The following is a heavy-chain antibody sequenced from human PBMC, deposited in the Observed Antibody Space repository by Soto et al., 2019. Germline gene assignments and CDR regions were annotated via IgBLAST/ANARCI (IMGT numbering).Heavy chain of an antibody. V-gene: IGHV4-30-4*01. CDR3: AREALEVVAATTRGTIDY. J-gene: IGHJ4*02. CDR1: GGSISSGDYY. CDR2: IYYSGST. D-gene: IGHD2-15*01. Sequence: SQTLSLTCTVSGGSISSGDYYWSWIRQPPGKGLEWIGYIYYSGSTYYNPSLKSRVTISVDTSKNQFSLKLSSVTAADTAVYYCAREALEVVAATTRGTIDYWGQGTLVTVSS.